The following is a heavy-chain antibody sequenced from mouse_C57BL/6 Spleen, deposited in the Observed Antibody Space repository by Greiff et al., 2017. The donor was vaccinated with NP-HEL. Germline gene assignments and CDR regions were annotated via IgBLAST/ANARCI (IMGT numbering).Heavy chain of an antibody. V-gene: IGHV1-47*01. Sequence: QVQLQQSGPELVKPGASVKIPCKASGYTFTDYNMDWVKQSHGKSLEWIGNFHPYNDDTKYNEKFKGKATLTVEKSSSTVYLELSRLTSDDSAVYYCARRYYGSRGYYFDYWGQGTTLTVSS. D-gene: IGHD1-1*01. J-gene: IGHJ2*01. CDR1: GYTFTDYN. CDR3: ARRYYGSRGYYFDY. CDR2: FHPYNDDT.